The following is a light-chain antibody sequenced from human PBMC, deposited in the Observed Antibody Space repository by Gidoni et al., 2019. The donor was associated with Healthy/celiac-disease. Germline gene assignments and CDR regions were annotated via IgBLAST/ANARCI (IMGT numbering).Light chain of an antibody. CDR2: GNS. J-gene: IGLJ3*02. Sequence: HSVLPQPHSVSGAPGQRVTISCTGSSSNIGAGYDVHWYQQRPGTAPKLLIYGNSNRTSGVPDRFSGSKSGTSASLAITGLQAEDEADYYCQSYDSSLSGWVFGGGTKLTVL. CDR1: SSNIGAGYD. CDR3: QSYDSSLSGWV. V-gene: IGLV1-40*01.